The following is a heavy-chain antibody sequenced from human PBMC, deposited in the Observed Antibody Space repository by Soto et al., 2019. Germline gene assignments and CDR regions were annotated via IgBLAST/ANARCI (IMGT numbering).Heavy chain of an antibody. CDR3: ARRITMVRGPYYYYAMDV. Sequence: LRLSCAASGFTFSSHTMNWVRQAPGKGLEWISYITSTSSTKNYADSVKGRFTISRDNANNSLYLQMNSLRDEDTAVDYCARRITMVRGPYYYYAMDVWGQGTTVTVSS. J-gene: IGHJ6*02. CDR1: GFTFSSHT. D-gene: IGHD3-10*01. V-gene: IGHV3-48*02. CDR2: ITSTSSTK.